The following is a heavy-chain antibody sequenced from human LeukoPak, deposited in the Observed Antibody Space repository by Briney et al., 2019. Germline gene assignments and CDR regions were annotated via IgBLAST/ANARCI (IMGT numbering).Heavy chain of an antibody. CDR1: GFTFSSYD. V-gene: IGHV3-13*01. Sequence: GGSLRLSCAASGFTFSSYDMHWVRQATGKGLEWVSAIGTAGDTYYPGSVKGRFTISRENAKNSLYLQMNSLRAGDTAVYYCAREGGGSGSFWDFDYWGQGTLVTVSS. D-gene: IGHD3-10*01. J-gene: IGHJ4*02. CDR2: IGTAGDT. CDR3: AREGGGSGSFWDFDY.